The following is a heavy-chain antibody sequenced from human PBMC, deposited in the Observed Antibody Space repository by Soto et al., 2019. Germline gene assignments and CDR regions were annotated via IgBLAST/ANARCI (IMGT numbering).Heavy chain of an antibody. Sequence: PSETLSLTCTVSGGSISSSSYYWGWIRQPPGKGLEWIGSFYYSGSTYYNPSLKSRVTISVDTPKNQFSLKLSSVTAADTAVYYCARCEARVVENGFDPWGQGTMVTVYS. V-gene: IGHV4-39*01. D-gene: IGHD2-2*01. J-gene: IGHJ5*02. CDR3: ARCEARVVENGFDP. CDR1: GGSISSSSYY. CDR2: FYYSGST.